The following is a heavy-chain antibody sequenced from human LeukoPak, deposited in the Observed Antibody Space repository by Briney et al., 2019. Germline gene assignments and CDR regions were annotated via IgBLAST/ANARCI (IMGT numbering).Heavy chain of an antibody. Sequence: SETLSLTCAVYGGSFSGYCWSWIRQPPGKGLEWIGEINHSGSTNYNPSLKSRVTISVDTSKNQFSLKLSSVTAADTAVYYCARRIKKGYCSSTSCSYFDYWGQRTLVTVSS. CDR3: ARRIKKGYCSSTSCSYFDY. CDR1: GGSFSGYC. V-gene: IGHV4-34*01. CDR2: INHSGST. D-gene: IGHD2-2*01. J-gene: IGHJ4*02.